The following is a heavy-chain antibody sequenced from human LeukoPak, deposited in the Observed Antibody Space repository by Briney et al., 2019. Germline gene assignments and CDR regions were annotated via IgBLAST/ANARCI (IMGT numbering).Heavy chain of an antibody. D-gene: IGHD5-24*01. V-gene: IGHV1-46*01. CDR3: ARGSRWLGDY. CDR2: INTSGGST. J-gene: IGHJ4*02. CDR1: GYRFTSYY. Sequence: SSVTLSCKASGYRFTSYYMHWIRQAPGQGLEWMGVINTSGGSTSYEQKFQDRVTMTRDTSTSTVYMELSSLRSEDTAVYYCARGSRWLGDYWGQGALVSVSS.